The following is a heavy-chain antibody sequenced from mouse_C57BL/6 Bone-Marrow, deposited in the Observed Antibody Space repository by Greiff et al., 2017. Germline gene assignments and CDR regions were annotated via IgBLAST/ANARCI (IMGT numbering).Heavy chain of an antibody. V-gene: IGHV1-55*01. Sequence: QVQLQQPGAELVKPGASVKMSCKASGYTFTSYWITWVKQRPGQGLEWIGAIYPTSGRTNYNEKFKSKAILTVDTSTNTAYMQLSSLPSEDSAVVDCARSDPLGRGLDYWGQGTTLTVSS. J-gene: IGHJ2*01. CDR2: IYPTSGRT. CDR3: ARSDPLGRGLDY. D-gene: IGHD4-1*01. CDR1: GYTFTSYW.